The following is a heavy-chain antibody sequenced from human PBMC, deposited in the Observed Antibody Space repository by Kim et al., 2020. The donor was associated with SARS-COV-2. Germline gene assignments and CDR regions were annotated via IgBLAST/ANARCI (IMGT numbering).Heavy chain of an antibody. CDR2: IYYSGST. CDR1: GGSISSGGYY. J-gene: IGHJ6*02. Sequence: SETLSLTCTVSGGSISSGGYYWSWIRQHPGKGLEWIGYIYYSGSTYYNPSLKSRVTISVDTSKNQFSLKLSSVTAADTAVYYCAREAPTAMVSFLLGGMDVWGQGTTVTVSS. D-gene: IGHD5-18*01. CDR3: AREAPTAMVSFLLGGMDV. V-gene: IGHV4-31*03.